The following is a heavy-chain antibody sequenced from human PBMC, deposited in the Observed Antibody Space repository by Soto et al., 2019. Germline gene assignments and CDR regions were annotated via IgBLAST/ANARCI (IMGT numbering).Heavy chain of an antibody. CDR2: ISAGGDGA. CDR3: ARDLWWYLH. J-gene: IGHJ4*02. D-gene: IGHD2-15*01. Sequence: EVQLLESGGGLVQPGGALRLSCAASGFTFSSHAMSWVRQAPGKGLEWVSSISAGGDGAYYADSVKGRFTISRANSNNTLYLQMNSLRTEDTAVSYCARDLWWYLHWGQGTLVTVSS. V-gene: IGHV3-23*01. CDR1: GFTFSSHA.